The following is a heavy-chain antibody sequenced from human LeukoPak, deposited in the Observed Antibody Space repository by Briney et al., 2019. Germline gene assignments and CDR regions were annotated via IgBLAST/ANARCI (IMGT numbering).Heavy chain of an antibody. CDR3: RIHFGGNSRSDS. CDR2: IKSKTDGGTA. CDR1: GFTFSTYN. V-gene: IGHV3-15*01. Sequence: PGGSLRLSCAASGFTFSTYNMNWVRQAPGKGLEWVGRIKSKTDGGTADYAAPVKGRFTISRDDSKNTLYLQLNSLKTEDTGVYYCRIHFGGNSRSDSWGQGTLVTVSS. D-gene: IGHD4-23*01. J-gene: IGHJ4*02.